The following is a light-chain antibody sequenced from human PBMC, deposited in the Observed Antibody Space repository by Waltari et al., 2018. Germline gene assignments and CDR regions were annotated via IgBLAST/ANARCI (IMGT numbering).Light chain of an antibody. CDR1: SGSVTTSNS. CDR3: LLFMGSAIWV. J-gene: IGLJ3*02. Sequence: QTVVTQEPSFSVSPGGTVTLTCGLSSGSVTTSNSPTWYQQPPGQAPRTLIYSTNTRSSGVPDRFSGSILGNKAALTITGAQADDESHYYCLLFMGSAIWVFGGGTKLTVV. V-gene: IGLV8-61*01. CDR2: STN.